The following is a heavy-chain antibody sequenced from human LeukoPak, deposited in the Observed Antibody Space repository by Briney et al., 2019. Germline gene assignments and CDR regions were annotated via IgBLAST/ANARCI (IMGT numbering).Heavy chain of an antibody. CDR3: ARELEPSPRAAPLH. D-gene: IGHD1-1*01. V-gene: IGHV3-64*04. J-gene: IGHJ4*02. CDR1: GFTFSSYA. Sequence: GGSLRLSCSASGFTFSSYAMHWVRQAPGKGLEYVSAISSNGGSTYYADSVKGRFTISRDNAKNTLYLQMNSLRAEDTAVYYCARELEPSPRAAPLHWGQGTLVTVSS. CDR2: ISSNGGST.